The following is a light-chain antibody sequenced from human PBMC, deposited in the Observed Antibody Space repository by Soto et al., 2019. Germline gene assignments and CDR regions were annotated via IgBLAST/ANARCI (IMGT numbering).Light chain of an antibody. CDR2: DAS. Sequence: EIVLTQSPATLSLSPGERATLSCRASQSVSSYLAWYQQKPGQAPRLLIYDASNSATGIPARFSGSGSGTDFTLTISSLEPEDFAVYYLQQRSKHYCTFGPGTKVDIK. CDR3: QQRSKHYCT. J-gene: IGKJ3*01. V-gene: IGKV3-11*01. CDR1: QSVSSY.